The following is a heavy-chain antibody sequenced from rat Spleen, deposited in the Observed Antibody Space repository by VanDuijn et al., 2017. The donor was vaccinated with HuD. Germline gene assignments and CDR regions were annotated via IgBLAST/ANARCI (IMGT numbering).Heavy chain of an antibody. CDR2: ISESGNT. Sequence: QVQLMESGPGLVQPSETLSLTCTVSGFSLTTYSVHWVRQPPGKGLEWIGAISESGNTYYNSVLKSRLSISRDTSKSQVFLKMNSLQPEDTATYYCAVAGYGYWGQGVMVTVSS. D-gene: IGHD1-7*01. CDR3: AVAGYGY. V-gene: IGHV2-45*01. J-gene: IGHJ2*01. CDR1: GFSLTTYS.